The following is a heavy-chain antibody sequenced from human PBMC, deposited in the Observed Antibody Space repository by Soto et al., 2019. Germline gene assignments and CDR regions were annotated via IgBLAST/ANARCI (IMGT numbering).Heavy chain of an antibody. V-gene: IGHV4-31*03. CDR3: ARDDSGDYGIDY. Sequence: SLTCTVSGGSISSGGYYWSWIRQHPGKGLEWIGYIYYSGTTHYNPVLKSRVTISVDRSKSQFSLRLSSVTAADTAVYYCARDDSGDYGIDYWGQGTLVTVSS. CDR2: IYYSGTT. CDR1: GGSISSGGYY. J-gene: IGHJ4*02. D-gene: IGHD4-17*01.